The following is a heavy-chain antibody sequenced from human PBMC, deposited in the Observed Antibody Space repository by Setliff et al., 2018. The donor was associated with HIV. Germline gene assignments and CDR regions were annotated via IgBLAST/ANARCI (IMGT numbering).Heavy chain of an antibody. V-gene: IGHV3-23*01. D-gene: IGHD2-2*03. CDR1: GITFSGYS. J-gene: IGHJ4*02. CDR2: ISPTGTGT. Sequence: GGSLRLSCAASGITFSGYSMSWVRQATGKGLEWVSAISPTGTGTYYADSVRGRFTISRDNSKNTLYLQMNSLRPEDTAVYYCAKVDNGHCLSNSCRDFDYWGQGTLVTVSS. CDR3: AKVDNGHCLSNSCRDFDY.